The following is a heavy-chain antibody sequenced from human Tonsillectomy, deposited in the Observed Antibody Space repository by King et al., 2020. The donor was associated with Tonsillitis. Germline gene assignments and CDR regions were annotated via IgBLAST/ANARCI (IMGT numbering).Heavy chain of an antibody. Sequence: DVQLVQSGAEVKKPGESLKISCKGSGYSFTSYWIGWVRQMPGKGLEWMGIIYPSXXDIRYSPSFQGQVTISADKSISTAYLHWSSLKASDTAMYYCAIRGYXGXDPFDYWGQGTLVTVSS. CDR2: IYPSXXDI. CDR3: AIRGYXGXDPFDY. D-gene: IGHD5-12*01. J-gene: IGHJ4*02. V-gene: IGHV5-51*03. CDR1: GYSFTSYW.